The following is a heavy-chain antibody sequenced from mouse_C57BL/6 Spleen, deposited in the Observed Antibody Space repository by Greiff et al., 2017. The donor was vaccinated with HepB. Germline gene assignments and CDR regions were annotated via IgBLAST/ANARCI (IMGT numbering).Heavy chain of an antibody. V-gene: IGHV5-16*01. CDR2: INYDGSST. CDR3: ARVYYYGSSYGYAMDY. J-gene: IGHJ4*01. Sequence: EVKLVESEGGLVQPGSSMKLSCTASGFTFSDYYMAWVRQVPEKGLEWVANINYDGSSTYYLDSLKSRFIISRDNAKNILYLQMSSLKSEDTATYYCARVYYYGSSYGYAMDYWGQGTSVTVSS. CDR1: GFTFSDYY. D-gene: IGHD1-1*01.